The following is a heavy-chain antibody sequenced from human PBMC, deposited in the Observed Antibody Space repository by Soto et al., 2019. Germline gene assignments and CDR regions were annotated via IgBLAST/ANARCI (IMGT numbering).Heavy chain of an antibody. V-gene: IGHV3-7*01. Sequence: HPGGSLRLSCAASGFTFSSYWMSWVRQAPGKGLEWVANIKQDGSEKYYVDSVKGRFTISRDNAKNSLYLQMNSLRAEDTAVYYCARETQYYYDSSGYSFDAFDIWVQGTMVTVSS. CDR1: GFTFSSYW. J-gene: IGHJ3*02. CDR2: IKQDGSEK. D-gene: IGHD3-22*01. CDR3: ARETQYYYDSSGYSFDAFDI.